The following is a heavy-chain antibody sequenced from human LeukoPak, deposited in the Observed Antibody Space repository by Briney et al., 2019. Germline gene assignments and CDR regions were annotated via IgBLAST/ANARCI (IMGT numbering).Heavy chain of an antibody. J-gene: IGHJ4*02. Sequence: GGSLRLSCAASGFTFSNDWMNWVRQAPGKGLEWVANINQRSNEIYYADSVKGRFTVSRDNAKNSLYLQMNSLRAEDTAVYYCARDPDILRGVYFDYWGQGSLVIVSS. CDR2: INQRSNEI. D-gene: IGHD3-10*01. CDR1: GFTFSNDW. CDR3: ARDPDILRGVYFDY. V-gene: IGHV3-7*01.